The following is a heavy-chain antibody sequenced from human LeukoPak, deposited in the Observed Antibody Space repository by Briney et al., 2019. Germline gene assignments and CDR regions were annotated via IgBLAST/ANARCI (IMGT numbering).Heavy chain of an antibody. CDR1: GYSFTSYW. V-gene: IGHV5-51*01. J-gene: IGHJ5*02. CDR3: ARRRDYGVYGWFDP. CDR2: IYPGDSDT. D-gene: IGHD4-17*01. Sequence: GASLQISCKGSGYSFTSYWIGCVRQMPGKGLEWMGIIYPGDSDTRYSPSFQGQGTISADKSISTAYLQWSSLKASDTAMYYCARRRDYGVYGWFDPWGQGTLVTVSS.